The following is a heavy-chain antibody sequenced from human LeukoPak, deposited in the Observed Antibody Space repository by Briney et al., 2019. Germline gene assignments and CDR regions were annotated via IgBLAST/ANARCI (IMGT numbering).Heavy chain of an antibody. V-gene: IGHV3-23*01. D-gene: IGHD1-26*01. Sequence: GGSLRLSCAASGFTFSGYAMSWVRQAPGKGLEWVSAISSSGGSTYYADSVKGRFTISRDNSKNTLYLQMNSLRAEDTAVYYCAKDANSGSYYGLVDYWGQGTLVTVSS. CDR3: AKDANSGSYYGLVDY. J-gene: IGHJ4*02. CDR2: ISSSGGST. CDR1: GFTFSGYA.